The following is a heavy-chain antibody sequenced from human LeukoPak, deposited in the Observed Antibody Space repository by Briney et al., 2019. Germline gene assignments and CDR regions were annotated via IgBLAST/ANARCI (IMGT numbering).Heavy chain of an antibody. D-gene: IGHD3-16*01. J-gene: IGHJ4*02. CDR1: GFTFSSHW. CDR3: ASSLGPLTEY. V-gene: IGHV3-74*01. Sequence: GGSLRLSCAASGFTFSSHWMHWVRRAPGKGLVWVSRINSDGSSTDYADSVKGRFTISRNNTKNTLYLQMNSLRAEDTAVYYCASSLGPLTEYWGQGTLVTVSS. CDR2: INSDGSST.